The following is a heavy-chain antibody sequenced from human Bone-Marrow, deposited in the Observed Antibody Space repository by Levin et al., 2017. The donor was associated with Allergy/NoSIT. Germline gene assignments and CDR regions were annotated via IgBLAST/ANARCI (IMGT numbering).Heavy chain of an antibody. V-gene: IGHV4-39*02. D-gene: IGHD5-24*01. J-gene: IGHJ4*02. CDR2: VYYTGGT. CDR1: GGSVVTSNSF. Sequence: SQTLSLTCTVSGGSVVTSNSFWAWIRQPPGKGLEWIGTVYYTGGTYDDPSLKSRVTMSVDTSKNQFSLNLRSVTAADTAVYFCARGGDDYNPNYFDYWGQGILVTVSS. CDR3: ARGGDDYNPNYFDY.